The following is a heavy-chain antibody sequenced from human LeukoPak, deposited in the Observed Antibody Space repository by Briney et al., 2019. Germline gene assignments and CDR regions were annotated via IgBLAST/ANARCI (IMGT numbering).Heavy chain of an antibody. CDR2: ISGSGGTT. V-gene: IGHV3-23*01. CDR3: AKDRNYDFTVDAFDI. J-gene: IGHJ3*02. D-gene: IGHD3-3*01. Sequence: GGSLRLSCAASGFTFSSYAMSWVRQAPGKGLEWVSTISGSGGTTYYADSVKGRFTISRDNSKNTLHLQMNSLRAEDTAVYYCAKDRNYDFTVDAFDIWGQGTMVTVSS. CDR1: GFTFSSYA.